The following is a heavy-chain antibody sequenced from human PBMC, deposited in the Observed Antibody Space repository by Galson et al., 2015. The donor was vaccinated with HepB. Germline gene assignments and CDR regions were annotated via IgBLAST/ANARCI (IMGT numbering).Heavy chain of an antibody. D-gene: IGHD1-20*01. J-gene: IGHJ4*02. CDR2: ISFDGKAD. Sequence: SLRLSCAASGFTFSIYAMNWVRQAPGKGLEWVARISFDGKADVYADSVKGRFTISRDNSRYTLYLQMNSLTVEDTAVYYCAQEDWDVTGRSAVFWGQGTLVTVSS. V-gene: IGHV3-30*18. CDR3: AQEDWDVTGRSAVF. CDR1: GFTFSIYA.